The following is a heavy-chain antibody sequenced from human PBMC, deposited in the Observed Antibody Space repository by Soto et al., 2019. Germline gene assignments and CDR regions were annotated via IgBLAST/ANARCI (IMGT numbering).Heavy chain of an antibody. D-gene: IGHD2-2*01. CDR1: GGTIISRGYY. CDR2: IYYSGST. J-gene: IGHJ6*02. CDR3: ARDRRSSCSSTSCWNYYGMDV. V-gene: IGHV4-31*03. Sequence: SLSCPVAGGTIISRGYYWSRIQQHPGKGLEWIGYIYYSGSTYYNPSLKSRVTISVDTSKNQFSLKLSSVTAADTAVYYCARDRRSSCSSTSCWNYYGMDVWVQGT.